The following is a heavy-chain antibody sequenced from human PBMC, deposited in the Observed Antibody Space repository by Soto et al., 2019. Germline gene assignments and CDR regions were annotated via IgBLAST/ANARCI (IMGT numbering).Heavy chain of an antibody. CDR2: ISASGDST. J-gene: IGHJ5*02. V-gene: IGHV3-23*01. D-gene: IGHD3-10*01. CDR3: AKTPIKIIPGIFWFDP. Sequence: GGSLRLSCAASGFTFNSYAMSWVRQAPGKGLEWVSAISASGDSTYYADAVKGRFTISRDNSKNTLYLEMNSLRAEDTALYYCAKTPIKIIPGIFWFDPWGQGTLVTVSS. CDR1: GFTFNSYA.